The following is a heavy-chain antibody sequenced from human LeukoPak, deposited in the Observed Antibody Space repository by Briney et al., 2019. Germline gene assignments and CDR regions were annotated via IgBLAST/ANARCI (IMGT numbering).Heavy chain of an antibody. CDR1: GFTFSNAW. CDR3: TTGVVWFGGAGGY. V-gene: IGHV3-15*01. D-gene: IGHD3-10*01. J-gene: IGHJ4*02. Sequence: NSGGSLRLSCAASGFTFSNAWMSWVRQAPGKGLEWVGRIKSKTDGGTTDYAAPVKGRFTISRDDSKNTLYLQMNSLKTEDTAVYYCTTGVVWFGGAGGYWGQGTLVTVSS. CDR2: IKSKTDGGTT.